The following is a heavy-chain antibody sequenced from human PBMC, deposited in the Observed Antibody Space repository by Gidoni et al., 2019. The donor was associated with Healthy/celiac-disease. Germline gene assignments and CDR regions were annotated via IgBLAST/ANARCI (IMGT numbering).Heavy chain of an antibody. D-gene: IGHD3-3*01. Sequence: EVQLVESGGGLFQPGGSLRLACAASGVTVSSHSMSWVRQAPGKGLEWVSVIYSGGSTYYADSVKCRFTISRDNSKNTLYLQMNSLRAEDTAVYYCAREVSNKDFWSGPNNWFDPWGQGTLVTVSS. CDR2: IYSGGST. V-gene: IGHV3-66*02. CDR3: AREVSNKDFWSGPNNWFDP. CDR1: GVTVSSHS. J-gene: IGHJ5*02.